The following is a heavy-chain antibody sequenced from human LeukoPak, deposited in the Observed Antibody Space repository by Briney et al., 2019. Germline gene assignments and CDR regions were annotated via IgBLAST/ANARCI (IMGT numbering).Heavy chain of an antibody. CDR3: ARDVGGGYSYGSFDY. V-gene: IGHV1-69*05. CDR1: GGTFSSYA. D-gene: IGHD5-18*01. CDR2: IIPIFATA. J-gene: IGHJ4*02. Sequence: GSSVKVSCKASGGTFSSYAIIWVRQAPGQVLECMRGIIPIFATAHYAQKFQGRVTITTDESTSTPYMELSSLRSEDTAVYYCARDVGGGYSYGSFDYWGQGTLVTVSS.